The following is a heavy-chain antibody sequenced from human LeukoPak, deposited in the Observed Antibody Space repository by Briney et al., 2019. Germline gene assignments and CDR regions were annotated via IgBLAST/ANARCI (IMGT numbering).Heavy chain of an antibody. D-gene: IGHD6-6*01. CDR3: ARVGAARLIDY. V-gene: IGHV1-18*01. CDR2: ISAYNGNT. J-gene: IGHJ4*02. Sequence: ISXVRQAPGQGLEWMGWISAYNGNTNYAQKLQGRVTMTTDTSTSTAYMELRSLRSDDTAVYYCARVGAARLIDYWGQGTLVTVSS.